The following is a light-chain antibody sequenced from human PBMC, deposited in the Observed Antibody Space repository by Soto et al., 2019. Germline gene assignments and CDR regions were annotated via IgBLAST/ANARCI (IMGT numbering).Light chain of an antibody. CDR3: IAYSAGSTLLV. Sequence: QSVLTQPASVSGSPGQTITISCTGTRTDIGGYNLVSWYQQHPGKAPKLLIHEVSNRPSGISNRFNGSKSDNMASLTISGLRAEDEADYYCIAYSAGSTLLVFGSGTKLTVL. CDR2: EVS. J-gene: IGLJ1*01. CDR1: RTDIGGYNL. V-gene: IGLV2-14*01.